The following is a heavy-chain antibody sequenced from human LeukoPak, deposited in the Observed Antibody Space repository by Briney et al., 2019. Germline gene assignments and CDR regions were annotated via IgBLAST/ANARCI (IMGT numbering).Heavy chain of an antibody. Sequence: GGSLRLSCAASGFTFSNYAMHWVCQAPGKGLEWMAIIWYDGSYKYYADSVKGRFTISRDNSKNTLYLQVNSLTAEDTAVYYCARGNSDAFDIWGHGTMVTVSS. CDR1: GFTFSNYA. D-gene: IGHD4-23*01. J-gene: IGHJ3*02. CDR3: ARGNSDAFDI. V-gene: IGHV3-33*01. CDR2: IWYDGSYK.